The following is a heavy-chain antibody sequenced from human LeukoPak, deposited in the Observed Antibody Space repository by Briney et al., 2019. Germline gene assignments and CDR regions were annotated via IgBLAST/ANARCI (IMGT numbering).Heavy chain of an antibody. J-gene: IGHJ4*02. D-gene: IGHD5/OR15-5a*01. V-gene: IGHV3-48*01. Sequence: GGSLRLSCAASGFAVNTYDMHWVRQAPGEGPQWIAYFGISGTIYYADSVRGRFTISRDSGKNSLYLQMNGLRVDDTAIYYCAGYGVYPYWGQGTPVTVSS. CDR2: FGISGTI. CDR3: AGYGVYPY. CDR1: GFAVNTYD.